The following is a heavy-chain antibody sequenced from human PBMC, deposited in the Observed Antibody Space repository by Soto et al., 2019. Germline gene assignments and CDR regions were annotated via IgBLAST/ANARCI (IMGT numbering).Heavy chain of an antibody. J-gene: IGHJ5*02. Sequence: SETLSLTCAVSSGSISSSNWWSWVRQPPGKGLEWIGEIYHSGSTNYNPSLKSRVTISVDKSKNQFSLKLSSVTAADTAVYYCARRTRFLEWYTRGGWFDPWGQGTLVTVSS. V-gene: IGHV4-4*02. D-gene: IGHD3-3*01. CDR2: IYHSGST. CDR3: ARRTRFLEWYTRGGWFDP. CDR1: SGSISSSNW.